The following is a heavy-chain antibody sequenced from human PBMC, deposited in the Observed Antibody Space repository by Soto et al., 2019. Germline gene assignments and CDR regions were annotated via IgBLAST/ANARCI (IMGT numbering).Heavy chain of an antibody. J-gene: IGHJ6*02. CDR3: ARRARPNFWSGYYTGSPYYYYYYGMDA. V-gene: IGHV1-18*01. CDR1: GYTFTGYG. D-gene: IGHD3-3*01. Sequence: ASVKVSCKASGYTFTGYGISWVRQAPGQGLEWMGWISAYNGNTNYAQKLQGRVTMTTDTSTSTAYMELRSLRSDDTAVYYCARRARPNFWSGYYTGSPYYYYYYGMDAWGQGTTVTVSS. CDR2: ISAYNGNT.